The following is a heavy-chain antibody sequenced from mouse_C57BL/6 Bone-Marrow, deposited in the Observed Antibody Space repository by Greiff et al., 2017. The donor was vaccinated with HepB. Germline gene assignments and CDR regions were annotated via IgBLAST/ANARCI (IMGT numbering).Heavy chain of an antibody. Sequence: VQLQQSGAELVMPGASVKLSCKASGYTFTSYWMHWVKQRPGQGLEWIGEIDPSDSYTNYNQKFKGKSTLTVDKSSSTAYMQLSSLTSEDSAVYYCAVYYGNYWFAYWGQGTLVTVSA. CDR3: AVYYGNYWFAY. V-gene: IGHV1-69*01. CDR1: GYTFTSYW. J-gene: IGHJ3*01. D-gene: IGHD2-1*01. CDR2: IDPSDSYT.